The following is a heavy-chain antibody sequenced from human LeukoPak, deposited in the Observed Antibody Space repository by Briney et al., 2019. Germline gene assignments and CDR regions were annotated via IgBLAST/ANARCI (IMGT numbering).Heavy chain of an antibody. CDR2: IDPSDSYT. Sequence: HGESLRISCKGSGYSFTSYWISWVRQMPGKGLEWMGNIDPSDSYTNYSPSFQGHVTISADKSISTAYLQWSSLKASDIAMYYCARQFGGNSEFDYWGQGTLVTVSS. D-gene: IGHD4-23*01. CDR1: GYSFTSYW. V-gene: IGHV5-10-1*01. J-gene: IGHJ4*02. CDR3: ARQFGGNSEFDY.